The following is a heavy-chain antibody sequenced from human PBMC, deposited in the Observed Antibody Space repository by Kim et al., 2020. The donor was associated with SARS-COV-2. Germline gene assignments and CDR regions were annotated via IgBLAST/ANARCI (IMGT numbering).Heavy chain of an antibody. V-gene: IGHV1-2*04. D-gene: IGHD2-2*01. CDR1: GYTFTGYY. J-gene: IGHJ6*02. Sequence: ASVKVSCKASGYTFTGYYMHWVRQAPGQGLEWMGWINPNSGGTNYAQEFQGWVTMTRDTSISTAYMELSRLRSDDTAVYYCARVALDWDVVVPRLGPGGGMDVWGQGTTVTVSS. CDR3: ARVALDWDVVVPRLGPGGGMDV. CDR2: INPNSGGT.